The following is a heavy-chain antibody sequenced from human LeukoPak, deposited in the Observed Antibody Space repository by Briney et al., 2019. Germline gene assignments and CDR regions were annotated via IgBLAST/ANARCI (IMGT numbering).Heavy chain of an antibody. J-gene: IGHJ3*02. Sequence: SETLTLTCTVSGGSVSSGSYYWSWIRQPPGKGLEWIGYICYSGSTNYNPSLKSRVTISVDTSKNQSSLKLSSVTAADTAVYYCAATLGPNYDILTGFDAFDIWGQGTMVTVSS. D-gene: IGHD3-9*01. CDR3: AATLGPNYDILTGFDAFDI. CDR2: ICYSGST. V-gene: IGHV4-61*01. CDR1: GGSVSSGSYY.